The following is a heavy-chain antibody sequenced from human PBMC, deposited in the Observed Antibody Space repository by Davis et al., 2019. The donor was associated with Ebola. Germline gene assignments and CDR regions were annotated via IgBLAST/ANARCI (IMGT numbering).Heavy chain of an antibody. CDR2: ISGNGGNT. CDR1: GFTFVNYA. J-gene: IGHJ3*02. CDR3: AKDTSNIWFDI. V-gene: IGHV3-23*01. Sequence: GGSLRLSCAASGFTFVNYAMSWVRQAPGKGLEWVSGISGNGGNTYHADSVRGRFTISRDYSKNTVYLQMNSLRDEDTAVYYCAKDTSNIWFDIWGQGTNVTVSS. D-gene: IGHD1-26*01.